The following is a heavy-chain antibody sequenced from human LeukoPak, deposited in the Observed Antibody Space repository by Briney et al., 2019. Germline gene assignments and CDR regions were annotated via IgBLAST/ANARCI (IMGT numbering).Heavy chain of an antibody. D-gene: IGHD1-26*01. V-gene: IGHV3-73*01. CDR2: IDKKDKGYATAT. CDR1: GFTFSGSA. Sequence: GGSLRLSCAASGFTFSGSAIHWVRQSSGKGLEWVGQIDKKDKGYATATAYAASVKGRFTISRDDSINMAYLQMKSLKTEDTALYYCTRDSGTYNWFDPWGQGTLVTVSS. J-gene: IGHJ5*02. CDR3: TRDSGTYNWFDP.